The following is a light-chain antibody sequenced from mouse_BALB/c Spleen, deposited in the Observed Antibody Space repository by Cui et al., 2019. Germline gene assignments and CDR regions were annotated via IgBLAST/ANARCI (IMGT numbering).Light chain of an antibody. CDR2: DTS. J-gene: IGKJ2*01. Sequence: LLTQPPPIMSATGGEKITMTCSGSASVSDMHWYQQKPGSSPKPWIYDTSNLRSGFPSRFSSSGSGTSYSLIIGNTEAEDAAAYYCQQRSNLPLTFGGGTKLEIK. V-gene: IGKV4-69*01. CDR3: QQRSNLPLT. CDR1: ASVSD.